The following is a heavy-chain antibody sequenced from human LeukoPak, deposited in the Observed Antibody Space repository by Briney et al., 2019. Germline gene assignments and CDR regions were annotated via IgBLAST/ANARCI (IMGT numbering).Heavy chain of an antibody. CDR3: ARAAYSGSYHSDY. J-gene: IGHJ4*02. Sequence: PSETLSLTCTVSAGSISSYYWSWIRQPPGKGLEWIGYIYYSGSTNYNPSLKSRVTISVDTSKNHFSLKLSSVTAADTAVYYCARAAYSGSYHSDYWGQGTLVTVSS. D-gene: IGHD1-26*01. V-gene: IGHV4-59*01. CDR2: IYYSGST. CDR1: AGSISSYY.